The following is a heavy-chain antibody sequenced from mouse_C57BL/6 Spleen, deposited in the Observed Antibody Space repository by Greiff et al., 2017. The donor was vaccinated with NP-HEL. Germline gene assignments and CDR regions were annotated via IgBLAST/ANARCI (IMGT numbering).Heavy chain of an antibody. CDR1: GYSITSGYY. CDR2: ISYDGSN. V-gene: IGHV3-6*01. Sequence: EVKLMESGPGLVKPSQSLSLTCSVTGYSITSGYYWNWIRQFPGNKLEWMGYISYDGSNNYNPSLKNRISITRDTSKNQFFLKLNSVTTEDTATYYCARGDGYWGQGTLVTVSA. J-gene: IGHJ3*02. CDR3: ARGDGY.